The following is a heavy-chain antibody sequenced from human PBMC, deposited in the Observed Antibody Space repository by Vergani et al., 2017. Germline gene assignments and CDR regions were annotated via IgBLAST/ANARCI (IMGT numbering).Heavy chain of an antibody. CDR1: GGSVSSGSYY. D-gene: IGHD6-13*01. Sequence: QVQLQESGQGLVKPSETLSLTCTVSGGSVSSGSYYWSWIRQPAGKGLEWIGYIYYSGSTNYNPSLKSRVTISVDTSKNQFSLKLSSVTAADTAVYYCAREAEVGYFDYWGQGTLVTVSS. CDR2: IYYSGST. V-gene: IGHV4-61*10. CDR3: AREAEVGYFDY. J-gene: IGHJ4*02.